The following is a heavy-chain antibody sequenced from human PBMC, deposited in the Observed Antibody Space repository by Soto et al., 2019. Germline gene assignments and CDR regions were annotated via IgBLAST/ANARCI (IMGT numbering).Heavy chain of an antibody. CDR1: GFTFSNSD. V-gene: IGHV3-13*01. D-gene: IGHD7-27*01. Sequence: EVNLVESGGGLVRPGGSLRISCAASGFTFSNSDMHWVRQTTGKGLEWLSGIGTVGDTYYPPSVRGRFTISRENAKNSLYLQMDGLRAEDTAVYFCARVTGAQLMYFDLWGRGTLVTVSS. CDR3: ARVTGAQLMYFDL. CDR2: IGTVGDT. J-gene: IGHJ2*01.